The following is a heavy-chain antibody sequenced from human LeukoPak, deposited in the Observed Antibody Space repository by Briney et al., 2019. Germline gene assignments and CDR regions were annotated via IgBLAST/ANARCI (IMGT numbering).Heavy chain of an antibody. D-gene: IGHD3-22*01. Sequence: SETLSLTCTVSGYSISSGYYWGWIRQPPGKGLEWIGEVHHTGSATYNPSLKSRVTISVDKSKNQFSLILTSVTAADTAVYYCARNGYYSMDSWGQGTLVTVSS. CDR1: GYSISSGYY. CDR3: ARNGYYSMDS. CDR2: VHHTGSA. V-gene: IGHV4-38-2*02. J-gene: IGHJ4*02.